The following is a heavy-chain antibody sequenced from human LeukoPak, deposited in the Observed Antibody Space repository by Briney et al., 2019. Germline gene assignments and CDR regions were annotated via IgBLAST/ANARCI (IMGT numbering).Heavy chain of an antibody. CDR2: TNPNSGGT. CDR1: GYTFTVYY. Sequence: ASVKVSCKASGYTFTVYYMHWVRQAPGQGLEWMGLTNPNSGGTNYTQKFQGRVTMTRDTSISTAYMELSRLRSDDKAVYYCARGGGSGSHFDYWGQGTLVTVSS. CDR3: ARGGGSGSHFDY. J-gene: IGHJ4*02. V-gene: IGHV1-2*02. D-gene: IGHD3-10*01.